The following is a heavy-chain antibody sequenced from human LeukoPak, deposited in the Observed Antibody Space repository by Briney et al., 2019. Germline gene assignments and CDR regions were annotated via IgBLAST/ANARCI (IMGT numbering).Heavy chain of an antibody. CDR1: GGSISSGSYY. V-gene: IGHV4-61*02. Sequence: SDPLSLTCTVCGGSISSGSYYWSWIRQPAGKGLEWIGRIYTRGSTNYHPSLKSRVNISVDASMNEFSLQLTSVTAADTAVYYCARLCTSCLTDLDYWGQGTLVTASS. CDR3: ARLCTSCLTDLDY. J-gene: IGHJ4*02. CDR2: IYTRGST. D-gene: IGHD2-2*01.